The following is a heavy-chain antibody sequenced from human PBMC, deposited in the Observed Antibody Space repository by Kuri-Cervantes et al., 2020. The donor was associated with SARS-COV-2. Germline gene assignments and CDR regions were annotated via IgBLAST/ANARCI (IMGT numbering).Heavy chain of an antibody. CDR1: GFTFTNCW. CDR3: ARDLRERPDY. J-gene: IGHJ4*02. V-gene: IGHV3-74*01. Sequence: GGSLRLSCATSGFTFTNCWMHWVRQAPNKGLVWVSGINLDGSITNYADSVRGRFTISRDNAKNTVFLQMNSLRVEDTALYYCARDLRERPDYWGQGTLVTVSS. CDR2: INLDGSIT. D-gene: IGHD3-16*01.